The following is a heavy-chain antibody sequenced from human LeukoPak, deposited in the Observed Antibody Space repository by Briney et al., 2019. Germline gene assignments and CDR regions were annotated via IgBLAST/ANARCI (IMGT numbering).Heavy chain of an antibody. Sequence: GGSLRLSCAASGFTFSSYWMSWVRQAPGKGLEWVANIKQDGSEKYYVDSVKGRFTISRDNAKNSLYLQMNSLRAEDTAVYYCARKGESGYVWGSYRNFDYWGQGTLVTVSS. D-gene: IGHD3-16*02. J-gene: IGHJ4*02. CDR2: IKQDGSEK. CDR1: GFTFSSYW. V-gene: IGHV3-7*01. CDR3: ARKGESGYVWGSYRNFDY.